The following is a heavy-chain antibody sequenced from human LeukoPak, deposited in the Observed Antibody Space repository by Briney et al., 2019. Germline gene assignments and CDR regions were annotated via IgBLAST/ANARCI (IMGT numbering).Heavy chain of an antibody. CDR3: ARVTTTTDYYMDV. CDR2: IYYSGST. V-gene: IGHV4-59*11. Sequence: SETLSLTCSVSGASISSHYWSWIRQPPGKGLEWIGYIYYSGSTNYNPSLKSRVTISVDTSKNQFSLKLSSVTAADTAVYYCARVTTTTDYYMDVWGKGTTVTVSS. CDR1: GASISSHY. D-gene: IGHD4-17*01. J-gene: IGHJ6*03.